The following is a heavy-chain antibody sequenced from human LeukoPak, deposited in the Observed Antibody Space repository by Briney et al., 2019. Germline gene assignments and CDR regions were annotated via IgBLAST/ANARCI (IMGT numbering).Heavy chain of an antibody. CDR2: MNPNSGNT. D-gene: IGHD6-19*01. CDR3: VIAVAGTAYYYYYYMDV. CDR1: GYTFTSYD. Sequence: ASVKVSCKASGYTFTSYDINWVRQATGQGLEWMGWMNPNSGNTGYAQKFQGRVTMTRNTSISTAYMELSSLRPEDTAVYYCVIAVAGTAYYYYYYMDVWGKGTTVTVSS. J-gene: IGHJ6*03. V-gene: IGHV1-8*01.